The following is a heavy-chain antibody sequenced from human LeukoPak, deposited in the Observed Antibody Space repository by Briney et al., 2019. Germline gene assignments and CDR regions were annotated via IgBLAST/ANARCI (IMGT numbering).Heavy chain of an antibody. CDR3: ARGGGVRGVNYWIKSYYMDV. V-gene: IGHV4-59*12. D-gene: IGHD3-10*01. Sequence: SETLSLTCTVSGGSISSYYWSWIRQPPGKGLEWIGYIYYSGSTNYNPSLKSRVTISVDTSKNQFSLKLSSVTAADTAVYYCARGGGVRGVNYWIKSYYMDVWGKGTTVTISS. CDR1: GGSISSYY. CDR2: IYYSGST. J-gene: IGHJ6*03.